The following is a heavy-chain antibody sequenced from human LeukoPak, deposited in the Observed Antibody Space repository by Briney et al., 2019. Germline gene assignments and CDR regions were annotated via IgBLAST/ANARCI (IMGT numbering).Heavy chain of an antibody. Sequence: ASVKVSCKVSGYTLTELSMHWVRQAPGQGLEWMGWISAYNGNTNYAQKLQGRVTMTTDTSTSTAYMELRSLRSDDTAVYYCARANPPAVLRFLEWLPQPYNWFDPWGQGTLVTVSS. CDR1: GYTLTELS. J-gene: IGHJ5*02. V-gene: IGHV1-18*01. CDR2: ISAYNGNT. CDR3: ARANPPAVLRFLEWLPQPYNWFDP. D-gene: IGHD3-3*01.